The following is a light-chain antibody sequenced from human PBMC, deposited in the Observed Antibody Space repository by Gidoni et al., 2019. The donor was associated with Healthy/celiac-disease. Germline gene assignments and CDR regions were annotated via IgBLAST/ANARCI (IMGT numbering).Light chain of an antibody. V-gene: IGKV3-11*01. J-gene: IGKJ3*01. CDR2: DAA. CDR3: QQRSNWQT. CDR1: QSVSSY. Sequence: EIVLTLSPATLSLSPGERATLSCRASQSVSSYLAWYQQKPGQAPRLLIYDAANRATGIPARFSGSGSGTDFTLTISSLETEDFAVYYCQQRSNWQTFGHGTKVDIK.